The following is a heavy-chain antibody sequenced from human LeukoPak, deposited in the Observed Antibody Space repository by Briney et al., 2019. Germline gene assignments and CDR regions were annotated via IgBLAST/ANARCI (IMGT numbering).Heavy chain of an antibody. CDR3: ARSINGWLLDY. CDR1: GYTFTDYY. J-gene: IGHJ4*02. Sequence: ASVPVSRMACGYTFTDYYMHWVCPAPAQGREGVGWINPSSGGTNYAQKFQGRVTMTRDTSISTAYMELSRLRSDDTAVYYCARSINGWLLDYWGQGTLVTVSS. D-gene: IGHD6-19*01. V-gene: IGHV1-2*02. CDR2: INPSSGGT.